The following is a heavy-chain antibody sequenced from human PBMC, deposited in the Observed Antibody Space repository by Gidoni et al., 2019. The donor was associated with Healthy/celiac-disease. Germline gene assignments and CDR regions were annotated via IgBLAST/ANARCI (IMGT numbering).Heavy chain of an antibody. V-gene: IGHV2-26*01. CDR2: IFSNDEK. CDR1: GSSLRNARMG. D-gene: IGHD2-15*01. CDR3: ARNLGYCSGGSCILSAFDI. Sequence: QVTLKESGPVLVKPTETLTLTCTASGSSLRNARMGVSWIRQPPGQALDWLAPIFSNDEKSYSTSLKARLTISKDTSKSQVVLTMTNMDPVDTATYYCARNLGYCSGGSCILSAFDIWGQGTMVTVSS. J-gene: IGHJ3*02.